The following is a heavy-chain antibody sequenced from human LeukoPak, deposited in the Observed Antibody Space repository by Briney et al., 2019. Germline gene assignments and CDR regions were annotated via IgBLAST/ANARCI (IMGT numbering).Heavy chain of an antibody. CDR1: GFTFSSHW. V-gene: IGHV3-74*01. Sequence: GGSLRLSCAASGFTFSSHWMHWVRQVPGKGLVWVSRISTDGSTTGYADSVKGRFTISRDNAKNTLYLQMKSLRDEDTAVYYCVRDLSPSMFDYWGQGTLVTVPS. CDR2: ISTDGSTT. CDR3: VRDLSPSMFDY. J-gene: IGHJ4*02.